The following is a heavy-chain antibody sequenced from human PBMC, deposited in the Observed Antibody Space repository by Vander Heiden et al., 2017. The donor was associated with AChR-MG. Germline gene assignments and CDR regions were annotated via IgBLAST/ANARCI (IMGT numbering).Heavy chain of an antibody. D-gene: IGHD6-19*01. CDR2: IWYDGSNK. V-gene: IGHV3-33*01. CDR1: GFTFSRRG. Sequence: QVPLVESGGGVVLPGRSLRLSCAASGFTFSRRGMNWVRQAPGKGLEWVAVIWYDGSNKYYADSVKGRFTISRDNSKNTLYLQMNSLRAEDTAVYYCARVAAGGPTYSSGLDYWGQGTLVTVSS. CDR3: ARVAAGGPTYSSGLDY. J-gene: IGHJ4*02.